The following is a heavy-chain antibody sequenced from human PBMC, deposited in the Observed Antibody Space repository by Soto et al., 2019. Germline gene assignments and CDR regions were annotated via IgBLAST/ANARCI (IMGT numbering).Heavy chain of an antibody. CDR3: ARDQKAGYCSGGSCYYYYGMDV. CDR2: ISYDGKNN. D-gene: IGHD2-15*01. CDR1: GFTFSTYA. V-gene: IGHV3-30*04. Sequence: QVPLVESGGGVVQPGRSLTLSCAASGFTFSTYAMHWVRQAPGKGLEWVAVISYDGKNNYYAGSVKGRFTISRGNSRDTLFLQMNSLRADDTAVYYCARDQKAGYCSGGSCYYYYGMDVWGQGTTVTVSS. J-gene: IGHJ6*02.